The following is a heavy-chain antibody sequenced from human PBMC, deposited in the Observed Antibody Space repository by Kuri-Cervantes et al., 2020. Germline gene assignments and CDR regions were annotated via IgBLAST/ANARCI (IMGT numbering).Heavy chain of an antibody. Sequence: GESLKISCAASGFTFSSYSMNWVRQAPGKGLEWVSSISSSSSYIYYADSVKGRFTVSRDNAKNSLYLQMNSLRAEDTAVYYCARVVWDYYYGMDVWGQGTTVTVSS. J-gene: IGHJ6*02. D-gene: IGHD7-27*01. CDR1: GFTFSSYS. V-gene: IGHV3-21*01. CDR3: ARVVWDYYYGMDV. CDR2: ISSSSSYI.